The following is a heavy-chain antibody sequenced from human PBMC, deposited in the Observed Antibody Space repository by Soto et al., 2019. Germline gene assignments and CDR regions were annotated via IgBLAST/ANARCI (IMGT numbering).Heavy chain of an antibody. CDR2: INHSGST. CDR1: GGSFSGYY. Sequence: SETLSLTCAVYGGSFSGYYWSWIRQPPGKGLKWIGEINHSGSTNYNPSLKSRVTISVDTSKNQFSLKLSSVTAADTAVYYCARPMVRGVMGYYGMDVWGQGTTVTVSS. J-gene: IGHJ6*02. CDR3: ARPMVRGVMGYYGMDV. D-gene: IGHD3-10*01. V-gene: IGHV4-34*01.